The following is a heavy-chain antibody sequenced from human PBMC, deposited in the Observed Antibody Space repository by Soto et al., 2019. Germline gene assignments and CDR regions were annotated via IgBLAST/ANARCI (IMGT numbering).Heavy chain of an antibody. CDR1: GGSISSYY. D-gene: IGHD1-26*01. J-gene: IGHJ4*02. V-gene: IGHV4-59*12. Sequence: SETLSLTCTVSGGSISSYYWSWIRQPPGKGLEWIGYIYYSGSTNYNPSLKSRVTISVDTSKNQFSLKLSSVTAADTAVYYCARRGSSGTPVDYWGQGTLVTVSS. CDR2: IYYSGST. CDR3: ARRGSSGTPVDY.